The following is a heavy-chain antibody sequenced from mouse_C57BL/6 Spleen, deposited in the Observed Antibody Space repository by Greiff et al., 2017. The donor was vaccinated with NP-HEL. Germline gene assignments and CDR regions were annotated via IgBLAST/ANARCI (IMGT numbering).Heavy chain of an antibody. CDR3: ARWGLWGGYFDV. J-gene: IGHJ1*03. V-gene: IGHV1-53*01. CDR2: INPSNGGT. CDR1: GYTFTSYW. Sequence: QVQLQQSGTELVKPGASVKLSCKASGYTFTSYWMHWVKQRPGQGLEWIGNINPSNGGTNYNEKFKSKATLTVDKSSSTAYMQLSSLTSEDSAVYYCARWGLWGGYFDVWGTGTTVTVSS. D-gene: IGHD3-3*01.